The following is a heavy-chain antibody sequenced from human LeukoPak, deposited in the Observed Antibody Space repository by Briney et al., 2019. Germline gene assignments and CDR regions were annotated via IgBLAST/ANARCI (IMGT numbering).Heavy chain of an antibody. CDR3: ARSTLLGIYWYFDL. CDR2: INPNSGGT. D-gene: IGHD2-8*02. Sequence: ASVKVSCKASGYTFTGYYMHWVRQAPGQGLEWMGWINPNSGGTNYAQKFQGRVTMTRDTSISTAYMELSRLRSDDTAVYYCARSTLLGIYWYFDLWGRGTLVTVSS. J-gene: IGHJ2*01. CDR1: GYTFTGYY. V-gene: IGHV1-2*02.